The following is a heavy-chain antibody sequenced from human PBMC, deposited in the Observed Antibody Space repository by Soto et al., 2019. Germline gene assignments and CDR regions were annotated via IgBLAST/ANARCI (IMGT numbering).Heavy chain of an antibody. J-gene: IGHJ5*02. V-gene: IGHV3-7*03. Sequence: SLRLSCGASGFSFSNSWMSWVRQAPGTGLEWVANIKQDGSEKYYVDSVKGRFTISRDNAKNPLYLQMNSLRADDTAVYYCARGPLKLGRVITKGYNWFDPWGQGTLVTVSS. D-gene: IGHD7-27*01. CDR1: GFSFSNSW. CDR3: ARGPLKLGRVITKGYNWFDP. CDR2: IKQDGSEK.